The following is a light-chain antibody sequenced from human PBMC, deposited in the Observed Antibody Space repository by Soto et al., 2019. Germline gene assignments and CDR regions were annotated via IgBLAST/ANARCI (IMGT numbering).Light chain of an antibody. V-gene: IGKV3-11*01. J-gene: IGKJ4*01. CDR1: QSVSSN. CDR2: DAS. CDR3: QQRSNWPLT. Sequence: EFVLTQSPGTLSLSPGERATLSCRASQSVSSNLAWYQQKPGQAPRLLIYDASNRATGIPARFSGSGSGTDFTLTISSLEPEDFAVYYCQQRSNWPLTFGGGTKADSK.